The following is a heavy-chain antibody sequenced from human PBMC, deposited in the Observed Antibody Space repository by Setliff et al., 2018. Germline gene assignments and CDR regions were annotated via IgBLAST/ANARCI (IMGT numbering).Heavy chain of an antibody. CDR2: INNYSFKT. CDR3: ARSIALFGVDVVSCYFDH. CDR1: GYTFTNYG. D-gene: IGHD3-3*01. V-gene: IGHV1-18*01. J-gene: IGHJ4*02. Sequence: GASVKVSCKTSGYTFTNYGITWVRQAPGQGLEWMGWINNYSFKTNYPQKFQGRVTMTTDTSTSTAYMDLRSLRSDDTAVYYCARSIALFGVDVVSCYFDHWGQGTLVTVSS.